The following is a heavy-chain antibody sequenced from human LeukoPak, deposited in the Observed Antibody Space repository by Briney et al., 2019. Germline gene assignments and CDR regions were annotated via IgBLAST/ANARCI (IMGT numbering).Heavy chain of an antibody. Sequence: SETLSLTCTVSGYSISSGYYWGWIRQPPGKGLEWVGSIYHSGSTYYNPSLKSRVTISVDTSKNQFSLRLSSVTAADTAVYYCARASYSYDINGWVPFDYWGQGTLVTVSS. CDR3: ARASYSYDINGWVPFDY. J-gene: IGHJ4*02. CDR1: GYSISSGYY. CDR2: IYHSGST. V-gene: IGHV4-38-2*02. D-gene: IGHD3-22*01.